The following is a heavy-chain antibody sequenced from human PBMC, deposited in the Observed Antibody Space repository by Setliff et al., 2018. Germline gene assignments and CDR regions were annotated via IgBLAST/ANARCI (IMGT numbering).Heavy chain of an antibody. J-gene: IGHJ5*02. CDR2: ISAYNGNT. D-gene: IGHD2-2*01. Sequence: AASVKVSCKASGYTFTSYGISWVRQAPGQGLEWMGWISAYNGNTNYAQKLQGRVTMTTDTSTSTAYMELRSLRSDDTAVHYCARDPSLYCSSTSCSPHWFDPWGQGTLVTVS. CDR3: ARDPSLYCSSTSCSPHWFDP. CDR1: GYTFTSYG. V-gene: IGHV1-18*01.